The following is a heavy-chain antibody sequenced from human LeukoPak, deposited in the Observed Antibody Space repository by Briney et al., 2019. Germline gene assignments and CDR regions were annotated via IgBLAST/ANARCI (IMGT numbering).Heavy chain of an antibody. D-gene: IGHD4-11*01. V-gene: IGHV3-11*04. CDR3: ARDRGAVTDVFDY. CDR2: IMSSGTTI. Sequence: GGSLRLSCVASGYTFSDYYTSWIRQAPGKGLEWVSYIMSSGTTIHYADSVEGRFTIYRDNAKNSLYLQMNSLGAEDTAVYYCARDRGAVTDVFDYWGQGTLVTVSS. J-gene: IGHJ4*02. CDR1: GYTFSDYY.